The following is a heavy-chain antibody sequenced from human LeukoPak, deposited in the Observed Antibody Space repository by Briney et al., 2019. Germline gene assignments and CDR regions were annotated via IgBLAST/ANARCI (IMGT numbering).Heavy chain of an antibody. CDR1: GFTFSSYA. CDR3: AKGWNNDY. Sequence: GGSLRLSCAASGFTFSSYAMSWVRQAPGKGLEWVSVISASAITYYADSLKGRFTISRDNSKNTLYLQMNSLRAEDTAVYYCAKGWNNDYWGQGTLVTVSS. J-gene: IGHJ4*02. CDR2: ISASAIT. V-gene: IGHV3-23*01. D-gene: IGHD1/OR15-1a*01.